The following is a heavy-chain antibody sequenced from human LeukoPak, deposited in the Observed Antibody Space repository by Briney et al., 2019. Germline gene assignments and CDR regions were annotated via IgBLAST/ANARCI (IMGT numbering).Heavy chain of an antibody. CDR2: FFYTGNT. D-gene: IGHD2-21*01. CDR3: ARGGGWLFSNDAFDF. CDR1: GGSISCGSYS. Sequence: SETLSLTCAGSGGSISCGSYSWSWIRQPPGKGLEWIGHFFYTGNTYHNPSLKSRVTISLDTSKNQFSLKLSSVTAADTAVYYCARGGGWLFSNDAFDFWGQGTMVTVSS. J-gene: IGHJ3*01. V-gene: IGHV4-30-4*07.